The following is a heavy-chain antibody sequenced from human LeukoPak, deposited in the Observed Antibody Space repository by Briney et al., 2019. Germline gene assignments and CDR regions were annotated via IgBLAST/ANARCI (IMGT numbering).Heavy chain of an antibody. V-gene: IGHV3-7*01. CDR1: GFTFSSYW. CDR2: IKQDGSVK. D-gene: IGHD6-13*01. CDR3: ARVGIAAAGGDAFDI. J-gene: IGHJ3*02. Sequence: GGSLRLSCAASGFTFSSYWMSWVRQAPGKGLEWVANIKQDGSVKYYVDSVKGRFTISRDNAKNSLYLQMNSLRAEDTAVYYCARVGIAAAGGDAFDIWGQGTMVTVSS.